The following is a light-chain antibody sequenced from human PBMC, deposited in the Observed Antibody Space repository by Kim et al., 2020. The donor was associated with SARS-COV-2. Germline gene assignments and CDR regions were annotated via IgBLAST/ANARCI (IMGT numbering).Light chain of an antibody. CDR3: KDRDSSGNYLV. J-gene: IGLJ3*02. Sequence: LGQTVRITCQGDSLRKYYASWYQQKPGQAPVLVIYGKNNRPSGIPDRFSGSSSGNTASLTITGAQAEDEADYYCKDRDSSGNYLVFGGGTKLTVL. CDR2: GKN. V-gene: IGLV3-19*01. CDR1: SLRKYY.